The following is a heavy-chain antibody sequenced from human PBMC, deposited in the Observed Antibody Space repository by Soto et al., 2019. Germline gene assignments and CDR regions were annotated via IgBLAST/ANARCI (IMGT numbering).Heavy chain of an antibody. CDR3: ARIAVAGGSSATYYCGC. V-gene: IGHV3-30*03. CDR1: GFTFSSYG. Sequence: GSLRLSCAASGFTFSSYGMHWVRQAPDKGLEWVAVISYDGSNKYYADSVKGRFTISRDNSKNTLYLQMNSLRAEDTAVYYCARIAVAGGSSATYYCGCWGKETLGTVAS. CDR2: ISYDGSNK. J-gene: IGHJ4*02. D-gene: IGHD6-19*01.